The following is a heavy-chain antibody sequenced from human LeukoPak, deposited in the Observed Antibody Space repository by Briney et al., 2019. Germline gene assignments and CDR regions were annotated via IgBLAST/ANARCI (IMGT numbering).Heavy chain of an antibody. D-gene: IGHD2-15*01. V-gene: IGHV1-18*01. CDR3: ARASDGCSGGSCFDY. CDR1: GYTFTSYG. Sequence: ASVKVSCKASGYTFTSYGISWVRQAPGQGLEWMGWISAYNGNTNYAQKLQGRVTMTTDTSTSTAYMELRSLRSDDTAVYYCARASDGCSGGSCFDYWGQGTLVTVSS. CDR2: ISAYNGNT. J-gene: IGHJ4*02.